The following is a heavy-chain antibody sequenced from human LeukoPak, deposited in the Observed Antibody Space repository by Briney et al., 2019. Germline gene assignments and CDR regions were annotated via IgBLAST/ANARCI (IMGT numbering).Heavy chain of an antibody. CDR1: GYRFTSYW. D-gene: IGHD6-13*01. Sequence: HGESLKISCKGSGYRFTSYWISWVRQMPGKGLEWMGRIQPSDSYTNYSPSFEGHVTISADKSISTAYLQWSSLKASDIATYYCARHYGAAGDFDYWGQGTLVTVSS. CDR2: IQPSDSYT. CDR3: ARHYGAAGDFDY. J-gene: IGHJ4*02. V-gene: IGHV5-10-1*01.